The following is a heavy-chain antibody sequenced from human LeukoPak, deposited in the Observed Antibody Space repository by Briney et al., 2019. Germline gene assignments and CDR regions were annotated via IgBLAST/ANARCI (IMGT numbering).Heavy chain of an antibody. V-gene: IGHV3-64D*06. CDR1: GFTFSSYA. J-gene: IGHJ6*04. CDR2: ISSIGGST. D-gene: IGHD2-2*01. Sequence: HPGGCLRLSCSASGFTFSSYAMHWVRQAPGKGLEYVSAISSIGGSTYYADSVKGRFTISRDNSKNTLYLQMSSLRAEDTAVYYCVSPPRVVPAAKRYYYGMDVWGKGTTVTVSS. CDR3: VSPPRVVPAAKRYYYGMDV.